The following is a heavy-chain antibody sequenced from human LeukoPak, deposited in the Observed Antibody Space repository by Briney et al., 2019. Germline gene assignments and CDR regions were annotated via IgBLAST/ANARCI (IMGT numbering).Heavy chain of an antibody. D-gene: IGHD3-10*01. CDR3: ARPLMYYYGSETYFWFDP. CDR1: GFTFSTYW. Sequence: GGSLRLSCAASGFTFSTYWMHWVRLPPGKGLVWVSRIHPDGSVTTYGDSVKGRFTISRDNAKNTLYLQMNSLRAEDTAVYYCARPLMYYYGSETYFWFDPWGQGTPVTVSS. J-gene: IGHJ5*02. CDR2: IHPDGSVT. V-gene: IGHV3-74*01.